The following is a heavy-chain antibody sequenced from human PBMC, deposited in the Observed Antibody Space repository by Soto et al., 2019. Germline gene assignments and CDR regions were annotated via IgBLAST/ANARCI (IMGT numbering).Heavy chain of an antibody. V-gene: IGHV3-9*01. CDR2: ISWNSGSI. D-gene: IGHD6-13*01. CDR1: GFTFDDYA. CDR3: AKGMYSSSWYYFDY. J-gene: IGHJ4*02. Sequence: SLRLSCAASGFTFDDYAMHWVRQAPGKGLEWVSGISWNSGSIGYADSVKGRFTISRDNAKNSLYLQMNSLRAEDTALYYCAKGMYSSSWYYFDYWGQGTLVTVSS.